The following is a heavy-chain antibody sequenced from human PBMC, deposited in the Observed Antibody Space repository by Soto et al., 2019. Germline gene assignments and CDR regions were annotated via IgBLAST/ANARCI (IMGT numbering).Heavy chain of an antibody. Sequence: GSLRLSCAASGFPFSSYGMHWVRQAPGKGLDWVGVIWYDGSNKDYAESVKGRFTISRDNSKNMLYLQMNSLRADDTAVYYCASSINWGQGTLVTVSS. V-gene: IGHV3-33*03. J-gene: IGHJ4*02. CDR3: ASSIN. CDR2: IWYDGSNK. CDR1: GFPFSSYG.